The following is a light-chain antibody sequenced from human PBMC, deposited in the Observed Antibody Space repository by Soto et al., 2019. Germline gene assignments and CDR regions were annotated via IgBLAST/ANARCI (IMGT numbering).Light chain of an antibody. V-gene: IGKV1-5*01. Sequence: DIQMTQSPSSLSASVGDRVTITCRASQSISSYLNWYQQKPGKAPKLLIYDASALPRGVPSRFSGSGSGTKFTLTIASLQPDDFATYYCQQYETFSGTFGPGNKVAI. CDR3: QQYETFSGT. CDR2: DAS. J-gene: IGKJ1*01. CDR1: QSISSY.